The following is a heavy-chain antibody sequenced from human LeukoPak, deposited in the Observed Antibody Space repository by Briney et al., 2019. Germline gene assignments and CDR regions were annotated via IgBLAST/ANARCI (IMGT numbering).Heavy chain of an antibody. CDR1: GFTFSSYD. V-gene: IGHV3-66*01. Sequence: PGGSLRLSCAASGFTFSSYDMHWVRQAPGKGLEWVSIIYSGGSTYYADSVKGRFTISRDNSKNTLYLQMNSLRAEDTAVYYCARVGYTGTWYSSPPFDYWGQGTLVTVSS. CDR2: IYSGGST. D-gene: IGHD6-13*01. CDR3: ARVGYTGTWYSSPPFDY. J-gene: IGHJ4*02.